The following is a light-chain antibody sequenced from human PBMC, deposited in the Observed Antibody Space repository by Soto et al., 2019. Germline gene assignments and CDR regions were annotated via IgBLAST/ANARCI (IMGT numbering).Light chain of an antibody. Sequence: DIQMTQSPSTLSASVGDRVTITCRASQSISKLLAWYQQKPGKAPKLLIYDASSLESGVPSRFSGSGSGTEFTLTINSLQPDDFATYYCQQYHGFPWTFGQGTKVDI. J-gene: IGKJ1*01. CDR3: QQYHGFPWT. CDR1: QSISKL. V-gene: IGKV1-5*01. CDR2: DAS.